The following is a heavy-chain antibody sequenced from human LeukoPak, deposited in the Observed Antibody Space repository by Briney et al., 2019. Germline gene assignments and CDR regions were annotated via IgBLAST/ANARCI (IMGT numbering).Heavy chain of an antibody. J-gene: IGHJ4*02. D-gene: IGHD6-19*01. Sequence: PGGSLRLSCAASGFTFSSYGMHWVRQAPGKGLEWVAVISYDGSNKYYADSVKGRFTISRDNSKNTLYLQMNSPRAEDTAVYYCARQYSSGCFDYWGQGTLVTVSS. V-gene: IGHV3-30*03. CDR1: GFTFSSYG. CDR2: ISYDGSNK. CDR3: ARQYSSGCFDY.